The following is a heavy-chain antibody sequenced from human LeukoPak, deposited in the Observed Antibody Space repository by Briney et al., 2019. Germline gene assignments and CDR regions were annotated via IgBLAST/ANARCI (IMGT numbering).Heavy chain of an antibody. J-gene: IGHJ5*02. D-gene: IGHD4-11*01. V-gene: IGHV4-30-4*08. CDR2: IYYSGST. CDR1: GGSISSGDYY. Sequence: PSETLSLTCTVSGGSISSGDYYWSWIRQPPGKGLEWIVYIYYSGSTYYNPSLKSRVTISVDTSKNQFSLKLSSVTAADTAVYYCARVPPIHPPSKGPSWFDPWGQGTLVTVSS. CDR3: ARVPPIHPPSKGPSWFDP.